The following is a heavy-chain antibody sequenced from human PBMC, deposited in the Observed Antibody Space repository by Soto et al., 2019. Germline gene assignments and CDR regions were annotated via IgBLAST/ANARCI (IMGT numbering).Heavy chain of an antibody. D-gene: IGHD2-15*01. Sequence: GGSLRLSCAASGFTFSSYGMHWVRQAPGKGLEWVAVISYDGSNKYYADSVKGRFTISRDNSKNTLYLQMNSLRAEDTAVYYCAKDQEVVAATLAFDIWGQGTMVTVSS. CDR1: GFTFSSYG. CDR3: AKDQEVVAATLAFDI. J-gene: IGHJ3*02. V-gene: IGHV3-30*18. CDR2: ISYDGSNK.